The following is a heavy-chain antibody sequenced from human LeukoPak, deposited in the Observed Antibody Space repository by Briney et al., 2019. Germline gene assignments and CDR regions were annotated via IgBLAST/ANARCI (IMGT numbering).Heavy chain of an antibody. J-gene: IGHJ5*02. CDR2: MNPNSGGT. V-gene: IGHV1-2*02. Sequence: ASVKVSCKASGYTLTGYYMHWVRQAPGQGLEWMGWMNPNSGGTKYAQKFQGRVTMTRDTSLSTAYMELSRLRSDDTAMYYCARDKLGLGELSLYDQWGQGTLVTVFS. D-gene: IGHD3-16*02. CDR3: ARDKLGLGELSLYDQ. CDR1: GYTLTGYY.